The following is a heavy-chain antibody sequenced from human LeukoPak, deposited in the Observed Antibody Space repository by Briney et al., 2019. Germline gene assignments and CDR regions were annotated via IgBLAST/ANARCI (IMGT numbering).Heavy chain of an antibody. V-gene: IGHV1-18*01. CDR3: ARDSFSYDSSGRDAFDI. CDR1: GYTFTSYG. Sequence: SVKVSCKASGYTFTSYGISWVRQAPGQGLEWMGWISAYNGNANYAQKLKGRVTMTTDTSTSTAYMELRSLRSDDTAVYYCARDSFSYDSSGRDAFDIWGQGTMVTVSS. CDR2: ISAYNGNA. J-gene: IGHJ3*02. D-gene: IGHD3-22*01.